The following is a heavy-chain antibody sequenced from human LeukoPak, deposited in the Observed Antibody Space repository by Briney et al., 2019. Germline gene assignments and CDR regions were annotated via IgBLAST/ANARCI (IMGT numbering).Heavy chain of an antibody. CDR1: GGSISSYY. V-gene: IGHV4-4*07. J-gene: IGHJ3*02. D-gene: IGHD1-26*01. Sequence: SETLSLTCTVSGGSISSYYWSWIRQPAGKGLEWIGRIYTSGNTNYNPSLKSRVTISVDTSKNQFSLKLNSVTAADTAVYYCAREEGGQSAFDIWGQGTMVTVSS. CDR2: IYTSGNT. CDR3: AREEGGQSAFDI.